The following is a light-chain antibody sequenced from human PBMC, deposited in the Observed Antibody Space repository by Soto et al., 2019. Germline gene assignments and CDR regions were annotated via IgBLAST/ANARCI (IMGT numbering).Light chain of an antibody. CDR1: QSVSNNY. V-gene: IGKV3-20*01. CDR2: SAS. Sequence: EIVLTQSPGTLSLSPGERATLSCRASQSVSNNYVAWYQQKPGQAPRLLIHSASSRATGIPDRFSGSGSGTDFTLTIGRLEHEDFAVYYCQHYGFSSWTFGQGTKVDIK. CDR3: QHYGFSSWT. J-gene: IGKJ1*01.